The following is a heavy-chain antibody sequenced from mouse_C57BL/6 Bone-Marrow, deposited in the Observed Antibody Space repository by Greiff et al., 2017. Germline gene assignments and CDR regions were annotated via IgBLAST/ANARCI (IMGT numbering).Heavy chain of an antibody. D-gene: IGHD1-1*01. CDR2: IRNKANNHAT. CDR3: TRDGSTSFDY. CDR1: GFTFSDAW. J-gene: IGHJ2*01. V-gene: IGHV6-6*01. Sequence: EVKVEESGGGLVQPGGSMKLSCAASGFTFSDAWMDWVRQSPEKGLEWIAEIRNKANNHATYYAESVKWKFTISKYDCKSSVYLQMNSLRAADACIYYSTRDGSTSFDYWGQGTTLTVSS.